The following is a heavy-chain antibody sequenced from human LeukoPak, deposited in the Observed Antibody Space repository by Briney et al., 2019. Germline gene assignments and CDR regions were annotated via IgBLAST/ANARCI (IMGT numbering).Heavy chain of an antibody. V-gene: IGHV4-59*13. CDR1: GHFHSSLY. J-gene: IGHJ5*02. Sequence: SETLALTCTVCGHFHSSLYGLCVRQPRGKGLEYIVYLVYSGCHNYNPSLKSRVTISIATSKNQFSLKLSSVTADDPAVYYCARLTGYCSASSCHSLWFDPWGPGTLVTVSS. D-gene: IGHD2-15*01. CDR3: ARLTGYCSASSCHSLWFDP. CDR2: LVYSGCH.